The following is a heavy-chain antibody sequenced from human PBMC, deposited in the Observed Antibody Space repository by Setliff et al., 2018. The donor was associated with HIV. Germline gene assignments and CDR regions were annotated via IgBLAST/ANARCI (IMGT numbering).Heavy chain of an antibody. D-gene: IGHD4-4*01. CDR2: INGYSGKT. J-gene: IGHJ6*03. CDR1: GYTFSNFG. V-gene: IGHV1-18*01. CDR3: ARDAFDYTAYYYSYMDV. Sequence: GASVKVSCKSSGYTFSNFGVSWVRQAPGQGLEWLGYINGYSGKTHFSPRLQGRLTMTRDTSTSTVYMELSSLRSEDTAVYYCARDAFDYTAYYYSYMDVWGKGTTVTVSS.